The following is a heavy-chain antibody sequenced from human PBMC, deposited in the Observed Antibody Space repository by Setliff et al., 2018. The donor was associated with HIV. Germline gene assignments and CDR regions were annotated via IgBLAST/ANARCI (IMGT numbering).Heavy chain of an antibody. J-gene: IGHJ4*02. D-gene: IGHD4-17*01. CDR1: GYTFTSYG. Sequence: ASVQVSCKASGYTFTSYGISWVRQAPGQGLEWMGWISAYNGNTNYAQKLQGRVTMTTDTSTSTAYMELRSLRSDDTAVYYCARDQAMTTVTQYFDYWGQGALVTSPQ. CDR3: ARDQAMTTVTQYFDY. V-gene: IGHV1-18*01. CDR2: ISAYNGNT.